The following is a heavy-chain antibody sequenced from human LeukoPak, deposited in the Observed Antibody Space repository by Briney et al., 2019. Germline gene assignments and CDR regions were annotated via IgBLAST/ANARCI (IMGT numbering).Heavy chain of an antibody. CDR2: INPNSGGT. CDR3: ARGYCSSTSCYWLQKQVNWFDP. CDR1: GYTFTGYY. J-gene: IGHJ5*02. Sequence: ASVKVSCKASGYTFTGYYMHWVRQAPGQGLEWMGWINPNSGGTNYAQKFQGRVTMTRDTSISTAYMELSRLRSDDTAVYYCARGYCSSTSCYWLQKQVNWFDPWRQGTLVTVSP. V-gene: IGHV1-2*02. D-gene: IGHD2-2*01.